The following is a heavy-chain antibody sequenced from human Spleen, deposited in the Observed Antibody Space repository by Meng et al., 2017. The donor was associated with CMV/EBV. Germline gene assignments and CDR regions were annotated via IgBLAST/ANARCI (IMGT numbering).Heavy chain of an antibody. D-gene: IGHD6-13*01. J-gene: IGHJ4*03. CDR3: ARRPHSNTWYVLDY. Sequence: SGPTLVKPTQTLTLTCTFSGFSLSTSGVGVGWIRQPPGKALEWLALIFWNDDKRYSPSLKNRLTITKDTSENQVVLTMTNMDPVDTATYYCARRPHSNTWYVLDYWGQGTSVTVSS. CDR2: IFWNDDK. V-gene: IGHV2-5*01. CDR1: GFSLSTSGVG.